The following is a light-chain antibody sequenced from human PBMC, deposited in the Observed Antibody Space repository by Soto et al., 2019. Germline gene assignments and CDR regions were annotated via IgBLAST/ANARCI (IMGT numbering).Light chain of an antibody. CDR1: QSVNSF. CDR2: DAS. CDR3: QQRSNWLA. Sequence: EIVLTQSPCTLSLSPGDRATLSCTTSQSVNSFLAWYQQKPGQAPRLLIYDASNRATGIPARLSGSGSGTDFTLTISSLEPEDFAIYYCQQRSNWLAFGGGTKVDIK. V-gene: IGKV3-11*01. J-gene: IGKJ4*01.